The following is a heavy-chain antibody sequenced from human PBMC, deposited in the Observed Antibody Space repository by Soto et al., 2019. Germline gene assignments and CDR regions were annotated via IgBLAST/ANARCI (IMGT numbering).Heavy chain of an antibody. V-gene: IGHV4-34*01. CDR1: GGSFSGYY. J-gene: IGHJ3*02. CDR2: INHSGST. CDR3: ASLSIAAAGSSDAFDI. Sequence: SETLSLTCAVYGGSFSGYYWSWIRQPPGKGLEWIGEINHSGSTNYNPSLKSRVTISVDTSKNQFSLKLSSVTAADTAVYYCASLSIAAAGSSDAFDIWGQGTMVTVSS. D-gene: IGHD6-13*01.